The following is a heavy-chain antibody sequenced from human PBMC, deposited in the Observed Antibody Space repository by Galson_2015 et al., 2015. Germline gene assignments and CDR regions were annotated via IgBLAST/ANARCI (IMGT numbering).Heavy chain of an antibody. Sequence: SLRLSCAASGFTFSDYYMSWIRQAPGKGLEWVSYISSSSSYTNYADSVKGRFTISRDNAKNSLYLQMNSLRAEDMAVYYCARVKYSGYDFRLERGDYYGMDVWGQGTTVTVSS. CDR2: ISSSSSYT. CDR1: GFTFSDYY. D-gene: IGHD5-12*01. CDR3: ARVKYSGYDFRLERGDYYGMDV. J-gene: IGHJ6*02. V-gene: IGHV3-11*06.